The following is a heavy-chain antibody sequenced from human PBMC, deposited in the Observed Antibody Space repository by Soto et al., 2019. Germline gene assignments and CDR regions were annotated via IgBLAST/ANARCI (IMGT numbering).Heavy chain of an antibody. CDR2: GYNSGST. CDR3: ANIFGSGSYYPNWFDP. J-gene: IGHJ5*02. D-gene: IGHD3-10*01. V-gene: IGHV4-39*01. Sequence: SETLSLTCTVSGGSISSSNHYWGWIRQPPGKGLEWIGSGYNSGSTYYNPSFKRRVTIPVDTSKNQFSLKLSSVAAADTAVYYCANIFGSGSYYPNWFDPWGQGTLVTVSS. CDR1: GGSISSSNHY.